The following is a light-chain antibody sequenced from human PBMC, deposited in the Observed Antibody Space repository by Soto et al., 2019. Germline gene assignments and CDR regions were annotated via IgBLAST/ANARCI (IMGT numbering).Light chain of an antibody. CDR1: QSVSSN. CDR2: DAS. CDR3: QQRSNWIT. Sequence: EIVMTQSPATLSVSPGERATLSCRASQSVSSNLAWYQQKPGQAPRLLIYDASNRATGIPARFSGSGSETDFTLTISSLEPEDFAVYYCQQRSNWITFGQGTRLEIK. J-gene: IGKJ5*01. V-gene: IGKV3-11*01.